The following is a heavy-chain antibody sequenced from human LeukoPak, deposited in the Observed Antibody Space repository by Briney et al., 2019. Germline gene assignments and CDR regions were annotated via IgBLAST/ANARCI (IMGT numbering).Heavy chain of an antibody. CDR1: GFTVSTYY. CDR3: ARGLGYCTSTTCLLPFDY. J-gene: IGHJ4*02. Sequence: PGGSLRLSCAASGFTVSTYYMTWVRQAPGKGLECVSVIYSGGSTYYADSVKGRFTVSRDNSKNTLYLQMNSLRAEDTAMYYCARGLGYCTSTTCLLPFDYSGQGTLVTVSS. D-gene: IGHD2-2*01. CDR2: IYSGGST. V-gene: IGHV3-53*01.